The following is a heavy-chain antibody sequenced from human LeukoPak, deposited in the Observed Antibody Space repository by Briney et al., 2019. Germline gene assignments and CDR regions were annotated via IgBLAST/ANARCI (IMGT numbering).Heavy chain of an antibody. CDR1: GYTLTELS. CDR3: ATVKRRELLWFGESLRSWDNYYYYGMDV. J-gene: IGHJ6*02. Sequence: ASVKVSCKVSGYTLTELSMHWVRQAPGKGLEWMGGFDPEDGETIYAQKFQGRVTMTEDTSTDTAYMELSSLRSEDTAVYYCATVKRRELLWFGESLRSWDNYYYYGMDVWGQGTTVTVSS. V-gene: IGHV1-24*01. D-gene: IGHD3-10*01. CDR2: FDPEDGET.